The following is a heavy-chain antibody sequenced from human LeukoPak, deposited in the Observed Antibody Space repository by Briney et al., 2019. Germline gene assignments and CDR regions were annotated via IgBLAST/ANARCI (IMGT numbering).Heavy chain of an antibody. Sequence: ASVKVSCKASGYTCTSYGISWVRQAPGQGLEWMGWISAYNGNTNYAQKLQGRVTMTTDTSTSTAYMELRSLRSDDTAVYYCARDYYGHYYFDYWGQGTLVTVSS. D-gene: IGHD3-10*01. J-gene: IGHJ4*02. V-gene: IGHV1-18*01. CDR2: ISAYNGNT. CDR1: GYTCTSYG. CDR3: ARDYYGHYYFDY.